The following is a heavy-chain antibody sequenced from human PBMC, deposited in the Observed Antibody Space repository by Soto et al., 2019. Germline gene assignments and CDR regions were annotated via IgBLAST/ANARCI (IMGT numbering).Heavy chain of an antibody. D-gene: IGHD4-17*01. J-gene: IGHJ2*01. Sequence: EVQLVESGGGLIQPGGSPRLSCAASGFTVTNKYMTWVRQAPGKGLEWVSVIYSGGSTSYADSVKGRFTISRDNSKNILYLQMNSLRAEDTAVYYCARVDYGDYGWYFDLWGRGTLVTVSS. V-gene: IGHV3-53*01. CDR2: IYSGGST. CDR3: ARVDYGDYGWYFDL. CDR1: GFTVTNKY.